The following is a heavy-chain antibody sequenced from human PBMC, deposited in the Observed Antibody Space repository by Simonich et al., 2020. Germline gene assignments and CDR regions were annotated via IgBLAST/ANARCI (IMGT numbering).Heavy chain of an antibody. CDR1: GDTFPGSY. CDR2: IKPNSGGT. Sequence: QVQLVQSGAEVKKPGASVKVSCKASGDTFPGSYMHWVRQAPGQGLGWMGWIKPNSGGTNSEQKFQGRVTMNRDTSISTAYMELSRLRSDDTAVYYCARGRLTGDKGAFDIWGQGTMVTVSS. V-gene: IGHV1-2*02. CDR3: ARGRLTGDKGAFDI. D-gene: IGHD7-27*01. J-gene: IGHJ3*02.